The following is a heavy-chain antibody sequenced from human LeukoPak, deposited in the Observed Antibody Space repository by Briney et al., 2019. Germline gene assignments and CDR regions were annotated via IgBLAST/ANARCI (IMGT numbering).Heavy chain of an antibody. CDR1: GGSISSSSYY. J-gene: IGHJ4*02. Sequence: PSETLSLTCTVSGGSISSSSYYWGWIRQPPGKGLEWIGSIYYSGSTYYNPSLKSRVTISVDTSKNQFSLKLSSVTAADTAVYYCARDRRPTYYYDSSGYYYVMNDYWGQGTLVTVSS. CDR2: IYYSGST. D-gene: IGHD3-22*01. CDR3: ARDRRPTYYYDSSGYYYVMNDY. V-gene: IGHV4-39*07.